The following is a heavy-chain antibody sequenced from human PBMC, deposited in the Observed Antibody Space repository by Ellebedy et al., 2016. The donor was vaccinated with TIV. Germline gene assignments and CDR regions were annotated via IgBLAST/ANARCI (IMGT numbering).Heavy chain of an antibody. V-gene: IGHV3-30*04. CDR3: ARGRYYDLLTGYYLGLDY. CDR1: GFTLSTYA. CDR2: ISFDGTNK. J-gene: IGHJ4*02. D-gene: IGHD3-9*01. Sequence: GESLKISCAASGFTLSTYAIHWVRQAPGKGLEWVAVISFDGTNKYYADSVKGRFTMSRDTPKNTLFLQMNSLRVEDTAVYHCARGRYYDLLTGYYLGLDYWGQGALVTVSS.